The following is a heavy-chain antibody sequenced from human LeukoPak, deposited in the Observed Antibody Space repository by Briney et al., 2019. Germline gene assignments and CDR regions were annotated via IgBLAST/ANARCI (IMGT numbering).Heavy chain of an antibody. V-gene: IGHV4-61*02. CDR2: IYTSGST. CDR1: GGSISSGSYY. Sequence: SQTLSLTCTVSGGSISSGSYYWSWIRQPAGKGLEWIGRIYTSGSTNYNPSLKSRVTISVGTSKNQFSLKLSSVTAADTAVYYRARAGDSSGYEYYFDYWGQGTLVTVSS. D-gene: IGHD3-22*01. J-gene: IGHJ4*02. CDR3: ARAGDSSGYEYYFDY.